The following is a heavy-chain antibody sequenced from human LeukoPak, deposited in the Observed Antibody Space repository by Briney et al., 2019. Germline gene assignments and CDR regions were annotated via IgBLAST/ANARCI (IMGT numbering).Heavy chain of an antibody. CDR2: ISSSDNTR. Sequence: PGGSLRLSCAVSGFTFSDFSMNWVRQAPGKGLEWVSYISSSDNTRYYADSVKGRFTISRDNAKNSLYLQMNSLRAEDTAMYYCARRIDSWGQGTLVTVSS. J-gene: IGHJ5*01. CDR3: ARRIDS. CDR1: GFTFSDFS. V-gene: IGHV3-48*01.